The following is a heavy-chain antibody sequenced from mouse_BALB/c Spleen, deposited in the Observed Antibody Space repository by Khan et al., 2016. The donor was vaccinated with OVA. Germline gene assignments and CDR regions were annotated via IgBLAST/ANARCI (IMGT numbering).Heavy chain of an antibody. CDR1: GYSFTGYF. CDR2: INPPIGAT. V-gene: IGHV1-20*02. D-gene: IGHD1-1*01. J-gene: IGHJ2*01. Sequence: EVQLQQSGPELVKPGASVKISCKASGYSFTGYFMNWVMQSHGKSLEWIGRINPPIGATFYNQKFKGKAILTVEESSSTVHMELRSLASEDSAVYYCARKNGSDFDYWGQGTTLTVAA. CDR3: ARKNGSDFDY.